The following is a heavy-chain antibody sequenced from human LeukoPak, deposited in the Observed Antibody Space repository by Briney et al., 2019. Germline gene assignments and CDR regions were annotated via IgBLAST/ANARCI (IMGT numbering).Heavy chain of an antibody. D-gene: IGHD5-12*01. CDR2: INWNGGST. V-gene: IGHV3-20*04. CDR3: ARSGWLRHPFDY. Sequence: PGGSLRLSCAPSGFTFDDYAMSGAPHPPGKGLDWVSGINWNGGSTGYADSVKGRFTISRDNAKNSLYLQMNSLRAEDTALYYCARSGWLRHPFDYWGQGTLVTVSS. J-gene: IGHJ4*02. CDR1: GFTFDDYA.